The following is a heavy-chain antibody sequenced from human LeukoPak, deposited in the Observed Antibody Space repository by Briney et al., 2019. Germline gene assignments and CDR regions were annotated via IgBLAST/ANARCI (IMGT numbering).Heavy chain of an antibody. CDR3: AREGLGYCSSTSCPTDPFDY. Sequence: ASVKVSCKASGYTFTSYGISWVRQAPGQGLEWMGWISAYNGNTNYAQKLQGRVSMTTDTSTSTAYMELRSLRSDDTAVYYCAREGLGYCSSTSCPTDPFDYWGQGTLVTVSS. V-gene: IGHV1-18*01. CDR2: ISAYNGNT. D-gene: IGHD2-2*01. J-gene: IGHJ4*02. CDR1: GYTFTSYG.